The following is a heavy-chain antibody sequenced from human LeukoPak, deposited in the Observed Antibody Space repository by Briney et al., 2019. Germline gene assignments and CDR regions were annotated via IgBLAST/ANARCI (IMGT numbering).Heavy chain of an antibody. CDR3: ARGGTLDY. J-gene: IGHJ4*02. D-gene: IGHD1-26*01. V-gene: IGHV4-59*13. Sequence: SETLSLTCAVSGASISSYYWTWIRQPPGKGLEWIGYIYYSGSANYNPSLKSRVTMSIDTSKNQFSLKLSSVTAADTAVYYCARGGTLDYWGQGTLVTVSS. CDR1: GASISSYY. CDR2: IYYSGSA.